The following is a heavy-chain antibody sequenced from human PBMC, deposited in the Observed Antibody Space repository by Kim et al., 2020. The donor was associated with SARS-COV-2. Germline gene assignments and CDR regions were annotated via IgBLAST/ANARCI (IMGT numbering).Heavy chain of an antibody. J-gene: IGHJ4*02. V-gene: IGHV1-46*01. CDR1: GYTFTTYH. D-gene: IGHD1-1*01. Sequence: ASVKVSCKASGYTFTTYHMHWVRQAPGHGLEWMGIMKSSGDKSFSAQKFQGRLTLTADTSASTVYMELTGLTSNDTAVYFYVRDLNDGAEDYWGQGTLVIVSS. CDR3: VRDLNDGAEDY. CDR2: MKSSGDKS.